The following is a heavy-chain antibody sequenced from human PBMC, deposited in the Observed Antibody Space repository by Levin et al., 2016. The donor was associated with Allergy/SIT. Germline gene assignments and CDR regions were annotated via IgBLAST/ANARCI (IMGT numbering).Heavy chain of an antibody. Sequence: SETLSLTCGVSGASIISTNWWSWVRQAPGKGLEWIGEGHHEGNTNYNPSLKSRVTISIDKSKNQLSLSLKSVTAADTAVYYCAKSVVVVPAALRSDGFDIWGQGTTVTVSS. CDR2: GHHEGNT. D-gene: IGHD2-2*02. V-gene: IGHV4-4*02. CDR1: GASIISTNW. CDR3: AKSVVVVPAALRSDGFDI. J-gene: IGHJ3*02.